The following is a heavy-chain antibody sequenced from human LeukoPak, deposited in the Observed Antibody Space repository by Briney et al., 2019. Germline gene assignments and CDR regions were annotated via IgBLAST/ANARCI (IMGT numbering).Heavy chain of an antibody. D-gene: IGHD3-22*01. J-gene: IGHJ4*02. CDR3: ARSPPSLYYYDSSGYYFL. Sequence: PRGSLRLSCAASGFTFSSYAMSWVRQAPGKGLEWVSAISGSGGSTYYVDSVKGRFTISRDNSKNTLYLQTNSLRAEDTAVYYCARSPPSLYYYDSSGYYFLWGQGTLVTVSS. V-gene: IGHV3-23*01. CDR2: ISGSGGST. CDR1: GFTFSSYA.